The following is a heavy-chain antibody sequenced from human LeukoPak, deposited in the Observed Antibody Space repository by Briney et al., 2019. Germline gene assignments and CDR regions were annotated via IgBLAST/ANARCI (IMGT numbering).Heavy chain of an antibody. CDR1: GFTFSSYA. D-gene: IGHD3-3*02. V-gene: IGHV3-23*01. CDR3: AKDQISTRDYFDY. J-gene: IGHJ4*02. CDR2: ISGSGDTT. Sequence: GGSLRLSCAASGFTFSSYAMRWVRQAPGKGVEWVSVISGSGDTTYYADSVKGRFTISRDNSKNTLYLQMNSLRAEDTAVYYCAKDQISTRDYFDYWGQGTLVTVSS.